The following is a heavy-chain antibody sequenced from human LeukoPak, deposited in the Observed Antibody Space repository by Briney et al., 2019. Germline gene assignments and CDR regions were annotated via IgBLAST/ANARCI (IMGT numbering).Heavy chain of an antibody. CDR2: ISGSGGST. Sequence: GGSLRLSCAASGCTFSSYSMSWVRQAPGKGLEWVSVISGSGGSTYYANSVKGRFTISRDNSKNTLYLQMNSLRAEDTAVYYCAKDINPFRGGPAYDAFDIWGQGTMVTVSS. D-gene: IGHD3-10*01. CDR1: GCTFSSYS. J-gene: IGHJ3*02. CDR3: AKDINPFRGGPAYDAFDI. V-gene: IGHV3-23*01.